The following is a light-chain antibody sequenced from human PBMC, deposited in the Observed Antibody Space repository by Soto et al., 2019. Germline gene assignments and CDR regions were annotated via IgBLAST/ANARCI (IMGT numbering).Light chain of an antibody. CDR2: EAS. V-gene: IGKV1-5*03. Sequence: DIQMTQSPSTLSASVGDRVTITCRASQSINNWLAWYQQKPGKAPKLLIYEASSLLSGVPSRFSGSGSGTAFPLTISSLQPDDFADYYCQQYDSDSSTFGQGTKLDI. J-gene: IGKJ2*01. CDR1: QSINNW. CDR3: QQYDSDSST.